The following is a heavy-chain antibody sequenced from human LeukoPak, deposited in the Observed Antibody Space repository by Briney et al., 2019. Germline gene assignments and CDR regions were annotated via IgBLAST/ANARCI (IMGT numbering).Heavy chain of an antibody. J-gene: IGHJ4*02. CDR3: ARGYSYGPTWY. Sequence: SETLSLTCAVYGGSFSGYYWSWIRQPPGKGLEWIGEINHSGSTNYNPSLKSRVTISVDTSKNQFSLKLSSVTAADTAVYYCARGYSYGPTWYWGQGTLVTVSS. D-gene: IGHD5-18*01. V-gene: IGHV4-34*01. CDR2: INHSGST. CDR1: GGSFSGYY.